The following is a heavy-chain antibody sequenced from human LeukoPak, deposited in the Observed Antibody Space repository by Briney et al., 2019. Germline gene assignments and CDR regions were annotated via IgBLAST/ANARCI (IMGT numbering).Heavy chain of an antibody. CDR1: GYTFTSYA. J-gene: IGHJ4*02. D-gene: IGHD4/OR15-4a*01. V-gene: IGHV1-3*01. CDR2: INAGNGNT. CDR3: AREDYGRLYFDY. Sequence: ASVKVSCKASGYTFTSYAMHWVRQAPGQRLEWMGWINAGNGNTKYSQKFQGRVTITRDTSASTAYMELSSLRSEDTAVYYCAREDYGRLYFDYWGQGTLVTVSS.